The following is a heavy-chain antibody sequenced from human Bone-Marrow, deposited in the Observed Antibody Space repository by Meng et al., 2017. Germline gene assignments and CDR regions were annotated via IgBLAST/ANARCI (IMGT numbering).Heavy chain of an antibody. CDR1: GGSISNGGYS. V-gene: IGHV4-30-2*01. J-gene: IGHJ5*02. CDR3: ARGKSNSSPPFDP. CDR2: IYHSGST. Sequence: QLQLQESGSGLVKPSQTLSLTCAVSGGSISNGGYSLSWIRQPPGQGLEWIGYIYHSGSTYYNPSLKSRVTISVDTSKNQFSLKLSSVTAADTAVYYCARGKSNSSPPFDPWGQGTLVTVSS. D-gene: IGHD6-6*01.